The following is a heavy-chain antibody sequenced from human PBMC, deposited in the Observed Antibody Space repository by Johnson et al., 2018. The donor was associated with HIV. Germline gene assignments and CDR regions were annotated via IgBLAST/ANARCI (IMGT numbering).Heavy chain of an antibody. V-gene: IGHV3-66*02. CDR3: ARAKYGGAFDV. Sequence: MLLVESGGGLAQPGGSLRLSCAASGLNVSGHYMSWVRQSPGKGLEWVSVIYSGGLTYYAQSVKGRFTISRDNSKNTLYLQMNSLRGDDTAIYYCARAKYGGAFDVWGQGTMVSVSS. CDR2: IYSGGLT. D-gene: IGHD3-16*01. J-gene: IGHJ3*01. CDR1: GLNVSGHY.